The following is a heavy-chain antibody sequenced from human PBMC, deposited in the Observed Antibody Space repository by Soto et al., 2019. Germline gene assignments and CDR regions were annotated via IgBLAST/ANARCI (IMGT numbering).Heavy chain of an antibody. CDR1: GFTFSSYA. CDR3: AKDGYYYDSSGYPNAPELLPH. V-gene: IGHV3-23*01. Sequence: GGSLRLSCAASGFTFSSYAMSWVRQAPGKGLEWVSAISASGGSTYYADSVKGRFTISRDNSKSTLYLQMNNLRVEDKAVYYCAKDGYYYDSSGYPNAPELLPHWGQGTLVPGSS. CDR2: ISASGGST. J-gene: IGHJ1*01. D-gene: IGHD3-22*01.